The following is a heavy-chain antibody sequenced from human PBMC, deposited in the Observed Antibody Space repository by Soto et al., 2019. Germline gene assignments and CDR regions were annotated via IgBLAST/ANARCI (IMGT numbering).Heavy chain of an antibody. CDR3: ARGLIAAAGTGGLELYY. D-gene: IGHD6-13*01. V-gene: IGHV4-34*01. CDR2: INHSGST. J-gene: IGHJ4*02. CDR1: GGSFSGYY. Sequence: QVQLQQWGAGLLKPSETLSLTCAVYGGSFSGYYWSWIRQPPGKGLEWIGEINHSGSTNYNPSLKSRATISVDTSENQFSLKLSSVTAADTAVYYCARGLIAAAGTGGLELYYWGQGTLVTVSS.